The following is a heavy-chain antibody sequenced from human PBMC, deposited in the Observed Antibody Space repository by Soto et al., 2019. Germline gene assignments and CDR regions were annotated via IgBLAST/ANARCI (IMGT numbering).Heavy chain of an antibody. D-gene: IGHD2-2*01. CDR3: AKEARYCSSTSCYLAGGYYYYYMDV. J-gene: IGHJ6*03. CDR1: GFTFSSYA. Sequence: GGSLRLSCAASGFTFSSYAMSWVRQAPGKGLEWVSAISGSGGSTYYADSVKGRFTISRDNSKNTLYLQMNSLRAEDTAVYYCAKEARYCSSTSCYLAGGYYYYYMDVPGKATTVTVAS. V-gene: IGHV3-23*01. CDR2: ISGSGGST.